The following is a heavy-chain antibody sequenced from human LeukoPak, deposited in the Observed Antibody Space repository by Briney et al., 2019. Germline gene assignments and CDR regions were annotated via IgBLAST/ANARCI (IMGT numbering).Heavy chain of an antibody. CDR1: GYTFTGYY. V-gene: IGHV1-2*02. CDR3: AREWHWLVRIWDY. Sequence: GASVKVSCKASGYTFTGYYMHWVRQAPGQGLEWMGWINHNSGGTNYAQKVQGRVTMTRDTSISTAYMELSRLRSDDTAGYYCAREWHWLVRIWDYWGQGTLVTVSS. D-gene: IGHD6-19*01. J-gene: IGHJ4*02. CDR2: INHNSGGT.